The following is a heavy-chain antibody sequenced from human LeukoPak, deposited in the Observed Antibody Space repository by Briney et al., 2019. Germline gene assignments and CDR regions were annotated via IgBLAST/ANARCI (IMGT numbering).Heavy chain of an antibody. V-gene: IGHV3-53*01. CDR2: IYSGGNT. CDR3: ASSRMTTESGFDY. D-gene: IGHD4-17*01. CDR1: GFTVSNNY. Sequence: GGSLRLSCAASGFTVSNNYMSWVRQAPGKGLEWVSLIYSGGNTYYADSLKRRFTISRDNSKNTLYLQMNSLRAEDTAVYYCASSRMTTESGFDYWGQGTLVTVSS. J-gene: IGHJ4*02.